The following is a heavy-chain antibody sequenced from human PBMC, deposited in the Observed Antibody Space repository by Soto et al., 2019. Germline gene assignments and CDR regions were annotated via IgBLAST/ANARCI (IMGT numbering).Heavy chain of an antibody. D-gene: IGHD5-18*01. V-gene: IGHV1-69*06. CDR3: ARARSELWLLGS. CDR1: GGTFSSYA. Sequence: SVKVSCKASGGTFSSYAISWVRQAPGQGLEWMGGIIPIFGTANYAQKFQGRVTITADKSTSTAYMELSSLRSEDTAVYYCARARSELWLLGSWGKGTLVTVSS. J-gene: IGHJ4*02. CDR2: IIPIFGTA.